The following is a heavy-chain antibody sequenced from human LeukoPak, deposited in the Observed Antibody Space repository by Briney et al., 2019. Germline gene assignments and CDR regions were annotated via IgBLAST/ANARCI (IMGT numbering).Heavy chain of an antibody. CDR2: IKEDGSEI. J-gene: IGHJ4*02. CDR1: GFTFSSYW. V-gene: IGHV3-7*01. D-gene: IGHD6-13*01. Sequence: GGSLRLSCAASGFTFSSYWMSWVRQAPGKGLEWVANIKEDGSEIYYVDSVKGRFTISRDNAKNSLYLQLNSLRAEDTAVYYCTREGIATFDYWGQGTLVTVSS. CDR3: TREGIATFDY.